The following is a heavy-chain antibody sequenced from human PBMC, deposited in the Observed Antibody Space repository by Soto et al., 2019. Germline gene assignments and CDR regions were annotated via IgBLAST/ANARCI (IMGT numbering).Heavy chain of an antibody. CDR1: GYTFTSYG. J-gene: IGHJ6*04. CDR3: ARDTRRSGSYFGYYYYHGMNA. V-gene: IGHV1-18*04. Sequence: ASVKVSCKASGYTFTSYGISWVRQAPGQGLEWMGWISAYNGNTNYAQKLQGRVTMTTDTSTSTAYMELRSLRSDDTAVYYCARDTRRSGSYFGYYYYHGMNAGAKGPTATFPS. D-gene: IGHD1-26*01. CDR2: ISAYNGNT.